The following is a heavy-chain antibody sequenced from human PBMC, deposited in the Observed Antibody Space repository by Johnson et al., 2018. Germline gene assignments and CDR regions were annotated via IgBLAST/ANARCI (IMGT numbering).Heavy chain of an antibody. D-gene: IGHD2-21*02. J-gene: IGHJ3*02. V-gene: IGHV3-30*18. CDR3: AKRSCGGDCYSGDDAFDI. CDR1: GFTFSSYG. CDR2: ISHDGSKK. Sequence: QVQLVQSGGGVVEPGRSLRLSCAASGFTFSSYGMHWVRQAPGKGLEWVAVISHDGSKKYFADSVKGRFTISRVNSKNTLYLQMNSLRAEDTAVYYCAKRSCGGDCYSGDDAFDIWGQGTMVTVSS.